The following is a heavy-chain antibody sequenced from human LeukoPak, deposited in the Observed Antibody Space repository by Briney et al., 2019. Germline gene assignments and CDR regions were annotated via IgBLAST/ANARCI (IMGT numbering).Heavy chain of an antibody. V-gene: IGHV4-59*11. CDR3: ARDRFDDFWSGYIDY. J-gene: IGHJ4*02. CDR2: IYYSGST. D-gene: IGHD3-3*01. CDR1: GGSISSHY. Sequence: SETLSLTCTVSGGSISSHYRSWIRQPPGKGLEWIGYIYYSGSTNYNPSLKSRVTISVDTSKNQFSLKLSSVTATDTAVYYCARDRFDDFWSGYIDYWGQGTLVTVSS.